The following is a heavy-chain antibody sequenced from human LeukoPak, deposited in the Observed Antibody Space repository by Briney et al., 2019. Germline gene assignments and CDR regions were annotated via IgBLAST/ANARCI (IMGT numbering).Heavy chain of an antibody. V-gene: IGHV1-69*01. Sequence: ASVKVSCKASGGTFISYAISWVRQAPGPGLEWMGGIIPLFGTANYAQKFQGRVTITADESTSTVYMELKSLKSEDTAVYYCARGWDYDSGGRPTAYVYWGQGTLVTVSS. CDR3: ARGWDYDSGGRPTAYVY. CDR1: GGTFISYA. D-gene: IGHD3-22*01. CDR2: IIPLFGTA. J-gene: IGHJ4*02.